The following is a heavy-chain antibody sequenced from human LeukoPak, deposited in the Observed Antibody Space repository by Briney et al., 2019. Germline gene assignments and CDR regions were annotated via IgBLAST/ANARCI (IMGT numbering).Heavy chain of an antibody. CDR2: ISDGGVTT. Sequence: GGSLRLSCAASGFXFSSYAISWVRQAPGKGLEWVSPISDGGVTTYYADSVKGRFTISRDNSKNTVHLQMNSLRAEDTAVYYCAKEKTTVITPGIDYWGQGTLVTVSS. CDR3: AKEKTTVITPGIDY. J-gene: IGHJ4*02. V-gene: IGHV3-23*01. D-gene: IGHD4-23*01. CDR1: GFXFSSYA.